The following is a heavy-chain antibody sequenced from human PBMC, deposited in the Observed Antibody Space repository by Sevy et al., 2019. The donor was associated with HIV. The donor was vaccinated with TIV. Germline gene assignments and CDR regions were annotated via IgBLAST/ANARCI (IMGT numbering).Heavy chain of an antibody. CDR3: ARDLEFYDYGDYGPAFMPDY. Sequence: GGSLRLSCAASGFTFSTYGMHWVRQAPGKGLEWVAVMWFDGSNTYYADSVKGRFTISRDIAKNTLHLQMNSLGAEATAVYYCARDLEFYDYGDYGPAFMPDYWGQGTLVTVSS. CDR1: GFTFSTYG. D-gene: IGHD4-17*01. CDR2: MWFDGSNT. J-gene: IGHJ4*02. V-gene: IGHV3-33*01.